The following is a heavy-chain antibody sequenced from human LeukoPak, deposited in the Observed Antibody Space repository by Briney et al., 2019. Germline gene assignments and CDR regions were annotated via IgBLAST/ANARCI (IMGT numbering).Heavy chain of an antibody. V-gene: IGHV3-30*02. CDR1: GFPFSSYG. CDR3: ARDTGVSGYYPGY. CDR2: TRYDGSNK. D-gene: IGHD3-22*01. J-gene: IGHJ4*02. Sequence: GSLRLSCAASGFPFSSYGMYWVRQAPGKGLEWVAFTRYDGSNKYYADSVKGRFTISRDNAKNSLYLQMNSLRAEDTAVYYCARDTGVSGYYPGYWGQGTLVTVSS.